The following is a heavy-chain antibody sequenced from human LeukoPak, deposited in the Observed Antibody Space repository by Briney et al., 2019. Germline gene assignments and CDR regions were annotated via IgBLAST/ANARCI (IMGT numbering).Heavy chain of an antibody. Sequence: ASVKVSCKASGYTFTGYYMHWVRQAPGQGLEWMGWINPNSGGTNYAQKFQGRVTMTRDTSISTAYMELSRLRSDDMAVYYCARVPRYCSGGSCRYYYYYYMDVWGKGTTVTVSS. D-gene: IGHD2-15*01. V-gene: IGHV1-2*02. J-gene: IGHJ6*03. CDR3: ARVPRYCSGGSCRYYYYYYMDV. CDR2: INPNSGGT. CDR1: GYTFTGYY.